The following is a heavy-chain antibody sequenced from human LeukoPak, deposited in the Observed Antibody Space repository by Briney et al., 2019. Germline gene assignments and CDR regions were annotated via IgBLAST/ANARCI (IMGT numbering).Heavy chain of an antibody. D-gene: IGHD3-10*01. V-gene: IGHV3-49*03. CDR2: IRSKTYGGTA. J-gene: IGHJ3*02. CDR1: GFTFGACG. Sequence: GGSLRLSCAASGFTFGACGMSWFRQAPGKGLEWVGFIRSKTYGGTAEYAASVKGRFTISRDDSKSIAYLQMNSLKAEDTAVYYCSRGLGSGNPVDIWGQGAMVTVS. CDR3: SRGLGSGNPVDI.